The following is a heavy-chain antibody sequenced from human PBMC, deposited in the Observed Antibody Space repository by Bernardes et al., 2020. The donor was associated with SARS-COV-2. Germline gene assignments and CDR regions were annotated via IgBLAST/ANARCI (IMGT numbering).Heavy chain of an antibody. D-gene: IGHD3-10*01. CDR2: ISSDSSFI. J-gene: IGHJ1*01. Sequence: GGSLRLSCAASGFTFSSYSMNWVRQAPGKGLEWVASISSDSSFIYYTDSVKGRFTISRDTAKKSVFLQTNSLRAEDTAVYYCARHGTGNVLGHLGQVLLVTVSS. CDR1: GFTFSSYS. V-gene: IGHV3-21*01. CDR3: ARHGTGNVLGH.